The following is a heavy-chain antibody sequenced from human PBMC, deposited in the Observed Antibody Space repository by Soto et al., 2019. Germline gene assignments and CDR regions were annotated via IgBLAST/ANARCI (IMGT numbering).Heavy chain of an antibody. Sequence: SETLSLTCTVSGGSISSSYWSWIRQPPGKGLEWIGYIYDSGSTYYNSYLKSRVTISVDTSKNQFSLKLSSVTAADTAVYYCARDPIVGATIGAFDIWGQGTMVT. J-gene: IGHJ3*02. CDR2: IYDSGST. V-gene: IGHV4-59*12. CDR1: GGSISSSY. CDR3: ARDPIVGATIGAFDI. D-gene: IGHD1-26*01.